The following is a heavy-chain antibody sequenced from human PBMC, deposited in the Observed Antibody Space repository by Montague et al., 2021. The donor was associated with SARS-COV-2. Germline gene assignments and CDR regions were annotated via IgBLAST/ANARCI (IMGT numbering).Heavy chain of an antibody. V-gene: IGHV5-51*01. Sequence: QSGAEVKKPGESLKISCKGSGHSFISYWIGWVRQMPGKGLEWMGTIYPGDSETRYSPSFQGQVTISADKSISTAYLQWSSLKASDTAMYYCVRLGGLRDYYYYGMDVWGQGTTVTVSS. CDR2: IYPGDSET. D-gene: IGHD5-12*01. J-gene: IGHJ6*02. CDR1: GHSFISYW. CDR3: VRLGGLRDYYYYGMDV.